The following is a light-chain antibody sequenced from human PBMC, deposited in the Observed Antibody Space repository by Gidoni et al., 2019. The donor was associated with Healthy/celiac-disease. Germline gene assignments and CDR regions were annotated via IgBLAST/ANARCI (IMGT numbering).Light chain of an antibody. Sequence: DIQMTPSPSSLSASVGDRVTITSRASQSISRYLNWSQQKPVKGPKLLIYAASSLQSGVPSRFSGSGSVTDFTLTISSLQPEDFATYYCQQSYSTPTFGQGTKVEIK. V-gene: IGKV1-39*01. CDR3: QQSYSTPT. CDR1: QSISRY. J-gene: IGKJ1*01. CDR2: AAS.